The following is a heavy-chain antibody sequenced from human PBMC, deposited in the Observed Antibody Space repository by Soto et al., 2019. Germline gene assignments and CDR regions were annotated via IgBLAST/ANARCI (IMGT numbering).Heavy chain of an antibody. CDR1: RSSISSNSYY. Sequence: SDTLSLTCTLSRSSISSNSYYWGWIRQPPGKGLEWIGRIYYSGSTYYNPSLKSQATITVNTSKKQLNLKLSSMTAADTAVYYCVSSNWFDPWGQGTPVTVS. V-gene: IGHV4-39*01. CDR2: IYYSGST. CDR3: VSSNWFDP. J-gene: IGHJ5*02.